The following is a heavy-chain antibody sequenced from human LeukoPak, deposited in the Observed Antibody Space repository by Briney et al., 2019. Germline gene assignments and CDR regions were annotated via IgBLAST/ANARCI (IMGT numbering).Heavy chain of an antibody. D-gene: IGHD3-22*01. CDR2: IYYSGST. J-gene: IGHJ4*02. CDR1: GGSISSSSYY. CDR3: ARVPAEGRYYYDSNDY. Sequence: SETLSLTRTVSGGSISSSSYYWGWICQPPGKGLEWIGSIYYSGSTYYNPSLKSRVTISVDTSKNQFSLRLSSVTAADTAVYYCARVPAEGRYYYDSNDYWGQGTLVTVSS. V-gene: IGHV4-39*07.